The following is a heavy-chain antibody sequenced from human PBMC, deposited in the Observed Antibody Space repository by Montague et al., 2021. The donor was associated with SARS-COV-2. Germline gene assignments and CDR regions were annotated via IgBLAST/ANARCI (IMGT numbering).Heavy chain of an antibody. V-gene: IGHV4-39*01. CDR2: IYYSGST. CDR1: GDSISSSSYY. J-gene: IGHJ5*02. D-gene: IGHD6-13*01. Sequence: SETLSLTCTVSGDSISSSSYYWGWIRQPPGKGLEWIGSIYYSGSTYYNPSLKSRVTISVDTSKNQFSLKLSSVTAADTAVYYCARRFKVSYYIAAAGAHDPWGQGTLVTVSS. CDR3: ARRFKVSYYIAAAGAHDP.